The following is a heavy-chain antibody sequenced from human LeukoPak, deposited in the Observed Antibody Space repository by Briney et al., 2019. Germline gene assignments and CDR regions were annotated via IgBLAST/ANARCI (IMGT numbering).Heavy chain of an antibody. CDR1: DGSISSSSYY. D-gene: IGHD3-16*01. CDR3: ARVVGGGGFDY. J-gene: IGHJ4*02. CDR2: IYYSGST. Sequence: SETLSLTCTVSDGSISSSSYYWGWIRQPPGRGLEWIGSIYYSGSTYYNPSLKGRVTISVDTSKNQFSLKLSSVTAADTAVYYCARVVGGGGFDYWGQGTLVTVSS. V-gene: IGHV4-39*07.